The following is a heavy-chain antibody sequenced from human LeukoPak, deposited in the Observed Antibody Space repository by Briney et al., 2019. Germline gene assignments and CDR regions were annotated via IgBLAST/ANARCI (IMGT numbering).Heavy chain of an antibody. CDR2: IYYSGST. CDR3: AREIYYYDSSGYYYPEAQYYYYGMDV. V-gene: IGHV4-31*03. J-gene: IGHJ6*02. CDR1: GGSISSGGYY. D-gene: IGHD3-22*01. Sequence: SQTLSLTCTVSGGSISSGGYYWSWIRQHPGKGLEWLGYIYYSGSTYYNPSLKSRVTISVDTSKNQFSLKLSSVTAADTAVYYCAREIYYYDSSGYYYPEAQYYYYGMDVWGQGTTVTVSS.